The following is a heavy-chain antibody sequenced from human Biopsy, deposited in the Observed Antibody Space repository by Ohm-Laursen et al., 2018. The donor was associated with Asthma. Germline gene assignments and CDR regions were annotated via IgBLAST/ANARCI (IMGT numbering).Heavy chain of an antibody. CDR2: ISWNGGST. CDR3: AKGATIFGVVIKSSNNGMDV. J-gene: IGHJ6*02. V-gene: IGHV3-43*01. CDR1: GFTFDDYT. Sequence: GSLRLSCAASGFTFDDYTMHWVRQAPGKGLEWVSFISWNGGSTHYADSVKGRFTISRDNSKNSLYLQMDSLRTEDTALYYCAKGATIFGVVIKSSNNGMDVWGQGTKVTVSS. D-gene: IGHD3-3*01.